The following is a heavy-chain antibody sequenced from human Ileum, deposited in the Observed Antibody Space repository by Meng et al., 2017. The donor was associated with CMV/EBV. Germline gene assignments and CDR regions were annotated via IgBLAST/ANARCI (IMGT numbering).Heavy chain of an antibody. D-gene: IGHD3-10*01. V-gene: IGHV3-72*01. CDR2: SRDKAHSYTK. CDR1: EFTFRDHY. J-gene: IGHJ4*02. CDR3: ASRISMLRGPFDN. Sequence: DVPCEACGWAWLRLGGPPRLVCASSEFTFRDHYIDWVRQSPVKGLEWVGRSRDKAHSYTKEYAASVKGRFTISRDDSKNSVYLEMNSLKTEDTAVYYCASRISMLRGPFDNWGQGTLVTVSS.